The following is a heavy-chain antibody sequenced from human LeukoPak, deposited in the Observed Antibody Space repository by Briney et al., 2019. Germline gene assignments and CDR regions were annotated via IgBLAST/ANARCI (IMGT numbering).Heavy chain of an antibody. Sequence: PSETLSLTCAVYGGSFSGYYWSWIRQPPGKGLEWIGEINHSGSTNYNPSLKSRVTISVDTSKNQFSLKLSSVTAADTAVYYCARLRGTSFDYWGQGTLVTVSS. J-gene: IGHJ4*02. CDR2: INHSGST. D-gene: IGHD1-14*01. CDR3: ARLRGTSFDY. CDR1: GGSFSGYY. V-gene: IGHV4-34*01.